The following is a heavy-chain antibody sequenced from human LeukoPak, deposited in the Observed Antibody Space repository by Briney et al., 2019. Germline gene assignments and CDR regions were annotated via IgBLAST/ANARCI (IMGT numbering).Heavy chain of an antibody. J-gene: IGHJ4*02. CDR3: AGVRVGATKGYYFDY. D-gene: IGHD1-26*01. CDR2: IRYDGSNK. CDR1: GFTFSSYG. Sequence: PGGSLRLSCAASGFTFSSYGMHWVRQAPGKGLEWVAFIRYDGSNKYYADSVKGRFTISRDNSKNTLYLQMNSLRAEDTAVYYCAGVRVGATKGYYFDYWGQGTLVTVSS. V-gene: IGHV3-30*02.